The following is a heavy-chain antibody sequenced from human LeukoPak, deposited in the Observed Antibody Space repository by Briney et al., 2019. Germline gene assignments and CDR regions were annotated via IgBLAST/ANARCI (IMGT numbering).Heavy chain of an antibody. J-gene: IGHJ4*02. V-gene: IGHV4-39*07. CDR1: GGSISSSNYY. D-gene: IGHD3-3*01. CDR3: ACGYYDFWSGYYTAHRFDY. CDR2: IYYSGST. Sequence: SETLSLTCTVSGGSISSSNYYWGWIRQPPGKGLEWIGSIYYSGSTYYSPSLKSRVTISVDTSKNQFSLKLSSVTAADTAVYYCACGYYDFWSGYYTAHRFDYWGQGTLVTVSS.